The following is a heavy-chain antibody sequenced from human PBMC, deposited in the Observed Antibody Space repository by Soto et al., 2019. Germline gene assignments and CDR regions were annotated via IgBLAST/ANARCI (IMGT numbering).Heavy chain of an antibody. J-gene: IGHJ4*02. Sequence: EVQLVESGGGLVHPGGSLRLSCVASGFSLSRYRMSWVRQAPGKGLGWVANINQDGREKNYVDSVKGRFTISRDNAKNSLSLQMNSLGAEDTAVYYCARDWGDYGSGSYDYWGQGTLVTVSS. D-gene: IGHD3-10*01. CDR2: INQDGREK. CDR1: GFSLSRYR. V-gene: IGHV3-7*05. CDR3: ARDWGDYGSGSYDY.